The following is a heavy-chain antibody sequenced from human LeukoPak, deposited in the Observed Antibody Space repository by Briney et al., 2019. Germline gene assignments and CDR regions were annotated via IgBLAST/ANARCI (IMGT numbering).Heavy chain of an antibody. J-gene: IGHJ3*01. V-gene: IGHV3-23*01. Sequence: GGSLRLSCAASGFTFSSYAMNWVRQAPGKGLEWVSVISDSGESTYYADSVKGRFTISRDNDKNFLYLEMNNLRAEDTALYHCARDPWSFDAFDFWGQGTMVTVSA. CDR2: ISDSGEST. D-gene: IGHD2-8*02. CDR1: GFTFSSYA. CDR3: ARDPWSFDAFDF.